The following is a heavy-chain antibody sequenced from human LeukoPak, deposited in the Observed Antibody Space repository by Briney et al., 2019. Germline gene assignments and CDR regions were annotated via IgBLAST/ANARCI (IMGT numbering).Heavy chain of an antibody. V-gene: IGHV3-15*01. CDR3: TTARKWCTYN. Sequence: GGSLRLSCAISGYTFSNAWMNWVRQAPGKGLEWVGRIKSNPDGGTTDYAAPVKGRFTISRDDSKNTLYLQMNSLKTEDTAVYYCTTARKWCTYNWGQGTLVTVSS. CDR2: IKSNPDGGTT. J-gene: IGHJ4*02. CDR1: GYTFSNAW. D-gene: IGHD2-8*02.